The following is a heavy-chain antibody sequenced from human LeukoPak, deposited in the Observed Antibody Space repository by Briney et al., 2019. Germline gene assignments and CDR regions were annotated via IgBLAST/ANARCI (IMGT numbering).Heavy chain of an antibody. CDR1: GYTFTDYY. V-gene: IGHV1-2*02. D-gene: IGHD1-26*01. CDR3: ARAVQWDLLY. CDR2: INPNSGGT. Sequence: ASVKVSCKATGYTFTDYYMHWVRQAPGQGLEWMGWINPNSGGTNYAQKFQGRVTMTRDTSITTAYMELSRLRSDDTAMYYCARAVQWDLLYWGQGTLVAVSS. J-gene: IGHJ4*02.